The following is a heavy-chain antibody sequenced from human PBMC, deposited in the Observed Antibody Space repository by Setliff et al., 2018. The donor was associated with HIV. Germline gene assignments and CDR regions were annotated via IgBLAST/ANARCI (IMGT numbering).Heavy chain of an antibody. D-gene: IGHD1-26*01. J-gene: IGHJ4*02. CDR1: GFTFSNAW. V-gene: IGHV3-15*07. CDR2: IRSKVDGGTT. CDR3: TTDLGGSYHGWNY. Sequence: GGSLRLSCAASGFTFSNAWMNWVRQAPGKGLEWVGRIRSKVDGGTTDYAAPVKGRFTISRDDSKNTLYLQMNSLKTEDTAVYYCTTDLGGSYHGWNYWGQGTLVTVSS.